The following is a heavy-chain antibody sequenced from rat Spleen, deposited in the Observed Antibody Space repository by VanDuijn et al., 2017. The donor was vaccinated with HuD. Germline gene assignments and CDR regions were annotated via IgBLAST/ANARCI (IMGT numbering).Heavy chain of an antibody. D-gene: IGHD1-2*01. Sequence: EVQLVESGGGLVQPGRSLTLSCAASGFTFSDYDMAWVRQAPTKGLEWVASISPSGGTTYYRDSVKGRFTVSRDDAKSTLYLQMDSLGSEDTATYYCARHVEGAIVYYFDYWGQGVMVTVSS. CDR3: ARHVEGAIVYYFDY. V-gene: IGHV5-25*01. CDR2: ISPSGGTT. J-gene: IGHJ2*01. CDR1: GFTFSDYD.